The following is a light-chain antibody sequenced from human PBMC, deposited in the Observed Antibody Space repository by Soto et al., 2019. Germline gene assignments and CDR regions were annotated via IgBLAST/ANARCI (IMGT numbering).Light chain of an antibody. CDR3: QQFYTTPT. J-gene: IGKJ1*01. CDR1: QSILHSPNNKDA. V-gene: IGKV4-1*01. Sequence: EIVMTQSPATLSVSLGERATINCKSSQSILHSPNNKDALTWYQQKPGQPPKLLINWASTRESGVPDRFSGAGSGTDFTLTISSLQAEDVAVYYCQQFYTTPTFGQGTRVEIK. CDR2: WAS.